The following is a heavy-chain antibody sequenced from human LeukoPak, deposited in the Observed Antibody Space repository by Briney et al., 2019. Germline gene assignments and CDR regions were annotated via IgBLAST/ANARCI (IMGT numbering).Heavy chain of an antibody. D-gene: IGHD6-19*01. V-gene: IGHV4-34*01. Sequence: PSETLSLTCAVYGGSFSGYYWSWIRQPPGKGLEWIGEITRGGRTNYNPSLKSRVTMSIDTSKNQFSLQLSSVTAADTAVYCCARLDTLGSGPQWYFDLWGRGTLVTVSS. CDR1: GGSFSGYY. CDR2: ITRGGRT. CDR3: ARLDTLGSGPQWYFDL. J-gene: IGHJ2*01.